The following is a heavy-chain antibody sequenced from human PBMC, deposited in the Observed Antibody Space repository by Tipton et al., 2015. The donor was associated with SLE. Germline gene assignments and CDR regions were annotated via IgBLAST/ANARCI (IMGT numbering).Heavy chain of an antibody. CDR3: ARGGVGGYDYFDH. Sequence: TLSLTCTVSDGSIRSTNYYWGWIRQHPGKGLEWIGHMSYSGSTHYNPSLRSRITISVDTSKNHFSLKLSSVTAADTAVYYCARGGVGGYDYFDHWGQGTLVTVSS. J-gene: IGHJ4*02. CDR2: MSYSGST. D-gene: IGHD5-12*01. V-gene: IGHV4-31*03. CDR1: DGSIRSTNYY.